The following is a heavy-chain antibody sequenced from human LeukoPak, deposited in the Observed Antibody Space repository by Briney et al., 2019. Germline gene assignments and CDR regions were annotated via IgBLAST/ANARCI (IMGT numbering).Heavy chain of an antibody. CDR2: ISAYNGNT. D-gene: IGHD3-9*01. Sequence: ASVKVSCKASGYTFTSYGISWVRQAPGQGLEWMGWISAYNGNTNYAQKLQGRVTMTTDTSTSTAYMELRSLRSDDTAVYYCARGPEYYDILTGYISPLLPWDYWGQGTLVTVSS. V-gene: IGHV1-18*01. CDR3: ARGPEYYDILTGYISPLLPWDY. CDR1: GYTFTSYG. J-gene: IGHJ4*02.